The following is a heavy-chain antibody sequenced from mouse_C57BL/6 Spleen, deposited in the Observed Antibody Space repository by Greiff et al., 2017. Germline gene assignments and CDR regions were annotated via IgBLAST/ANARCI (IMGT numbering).Heavy chain of an antibody. CDR1: GYTFTSYW. J-gene: IGHJ3*01. Sequence: QVQLQQPGAELVKPGASVKLSCKASGYTFTSYWMQWVKQRPGQGLEWIGEIDPSDSYTTYNQKFKGKATLTVDTSSSTAYMQLSSLTSQDSAVYYCSLIYYDYYGGAWFAYWGQGTLVTVSA. V-gene: IGHV1-50*01. D-gene: IGHD2-4*01. CDR2: IDPSDSYT. CDR3: SLIYYDYYGGAWFAY.